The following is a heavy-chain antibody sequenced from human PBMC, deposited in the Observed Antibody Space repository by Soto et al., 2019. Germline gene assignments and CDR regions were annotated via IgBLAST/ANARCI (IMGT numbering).Heavy chain of an antibody. CDR3: ARDLYYGSGSYYNGGGFDP. V-gene: IGHV1-3*01. D-gene: IGHD3-10*01. Sequence: QVQLVQSGAEVKKPGASVKVSCKASGYTFTSYAMHWVRQAPGQRLEWMGWINAGNGNTKYSQKFQGRVTITRDTSASTAYMELSSMRSEDTAVYYCARDLYYGSGSYYNGGGFDPWGQGTLVTVSS. J-gene: IGHJ5*02. CDR1: GYTFTSYA. CDR2: INAGNGNT.